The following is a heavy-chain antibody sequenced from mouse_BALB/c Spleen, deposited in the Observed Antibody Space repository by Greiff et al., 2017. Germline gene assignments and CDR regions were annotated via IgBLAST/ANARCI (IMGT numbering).Heavy chain of an antibody. D-gene: IGHD2-3*01. Sequence: VQLQQSGPGLVAPSQSLSITCTVSGFSLTSYGVHWVRQPPGKGLEWLGVIWAGGSTNYNSALMSRLSISKDNSKSQVFLKMNSLQTDDTAMYYCARDSPDGYYGGGFAYWGQGTLVTVSA. CDR3: ARDSPDGYYGGGFAY. CDR1: GFSLTSYG. CDR2: IWAGGST. J-gene: IGHJ3*01. V-gene: IGHV2-9*02.